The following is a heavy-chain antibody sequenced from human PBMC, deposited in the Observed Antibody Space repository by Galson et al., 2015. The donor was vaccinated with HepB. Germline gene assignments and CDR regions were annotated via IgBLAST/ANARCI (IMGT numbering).Heavy chain of an antibody. CDR3: AKDPTLWLQGDFDY. V-gene: IGHV3-23*01. CDR1: GFTFSSYA. Sequence: SLRLSCAASGFTFSSYAMSWVRQAPGKGLEWVSAISGSGGSTYYADSVEGRFTISRDNSKNTLYLQMNSLRAEDTAVYYCAKDPTLWLQGDFDYWGQGTLVTVSS. J-gene: IGHJ4*02. D-gene: IGHD5-24*01. CDR2: ISGSGGST.